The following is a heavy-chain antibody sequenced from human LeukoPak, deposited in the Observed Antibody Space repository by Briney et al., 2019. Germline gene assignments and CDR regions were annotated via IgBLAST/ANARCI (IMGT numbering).Heavy chain of an antibody. Sequence: SETLSLTCTVSGGSVSSGSYYWSWLRQPPGKGLEWIGYIYYSGSTNYNPSLKGRVTISVDTSKNQFSLKLSSVTAADTAVYYCARDRRAMVRGVPFNYGMDVWGKGTTVTVSS. CDR1: GGSVSSGSYY. D-gene: IGHD3-10*01. CDR2: IYYSGST. V-gene: IGHV4-61*01. J-gene: IGHJ6*04. CDR3: ARDRRAMVRGVPFNYGMDV.